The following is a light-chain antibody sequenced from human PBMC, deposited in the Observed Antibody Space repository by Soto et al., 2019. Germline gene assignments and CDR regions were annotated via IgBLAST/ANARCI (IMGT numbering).Light chain of an antibody. CDR1: HTVSDY. CDR2: GVS. J-gene: IGKJ4*01. Sequence: VVLTQPPATLSLSPGERATLSCRASHTVSDYFTWYQQKPGQAPRLLITGVSNRAAGVPDRFSGSGSGTDFTLTISSLEHDDFAVYYCQQRTNWPLTFGGGTKVEIK. V-gene: IGKV3-11*01. CDR3: QQRTNWPLT.